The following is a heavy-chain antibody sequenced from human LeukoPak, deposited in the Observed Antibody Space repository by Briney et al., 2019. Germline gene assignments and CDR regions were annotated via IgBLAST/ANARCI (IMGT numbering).Heavy chain of an antibody. Sequence: GGSLRLSCAASGFTLSSYSMHWVRQAPGEGLEYVSAMSADGGSTYYADSVKGRFIISRDTSKNTLYLQMDSLRPEAMAVYYCARVVGHGNFDYWGQGALVTVSS. J-gene: IGHJ4*02. CDR3: ARVVGHGNFDY. V-gene: IGHV3-64*02. D-gene: IGHD1-26*01. CDR1: GFTLSSYS. CDR2: MSADGGST.